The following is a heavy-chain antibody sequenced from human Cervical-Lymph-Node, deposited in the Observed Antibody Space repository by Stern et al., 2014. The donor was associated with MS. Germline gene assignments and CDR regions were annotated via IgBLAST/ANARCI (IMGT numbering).Heavy chain of an antibody. J-gene: IGHJ6*02. CDR3: ASSYSGWDNPYHFCGMDV. V-gene: IGHV1-69*01. Sequence: VQLVESGAEVKKPGSSVKVSCKASGDTLSRYAISWVRQAPGQGLQWMGGIIPISGKENYAQKFQVRVPIIAEESTSTDYMELTSLRSEDAAVYYCASSYSGWDNPYHFCGMDVWGQGTTVTVSS. CDR2: IIPISGKE. CDR1: GDTLSRYA. D-gene: IGHD6-19*01.